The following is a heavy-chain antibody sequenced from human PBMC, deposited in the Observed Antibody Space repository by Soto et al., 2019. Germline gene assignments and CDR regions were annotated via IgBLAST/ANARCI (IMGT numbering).Heavy chain of an antibody. J-gene: IGHJ3*02. CDR3: ARYYDGSGNSDAFDI. CDR1: GFAFSSYW. D-gene: IGHD3-22*01. V-gene: IGHV3-7*03. CDR2: IKEDGSEK. Sequence: WGSLRLSCEASGFAFSSYWITLFRHSPFKGLEWVTNIKEDGSEKYYVDSVKGRFTISRDNAKNSLYLEMNSLRAEDTAIYYCARYYDGSGNSDAFDIWGQGTMVTVSS.